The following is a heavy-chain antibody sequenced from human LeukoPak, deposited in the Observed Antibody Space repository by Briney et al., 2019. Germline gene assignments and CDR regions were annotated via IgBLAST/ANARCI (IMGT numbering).Heavy chain of an antibody. CDR1: GGSISSYY. CDR3: ARAYCVGDCSVLHIYFDN. V-gene: IGHV4-59*12. J-gene: IGHJ4*02. Sequence: SETLSLTCTVSGGSISSYYWSWIRQPPGKGLEWIGYIYYRGTTDYNPSLKSRVTISVDTSKNLFSLKLSSVTAADTAVYYCARAYCVGDCSVLHIYFDNWGQGTLVTVSS. CDR2: IYYRGTT. D-gene: IGHD2-21*02.